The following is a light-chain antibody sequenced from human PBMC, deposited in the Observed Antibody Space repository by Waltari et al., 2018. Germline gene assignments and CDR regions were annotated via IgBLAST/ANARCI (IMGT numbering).Light chain of an antibody. CDR3: SSYTTSISYV. CDR1: SSDIGVYNH. Sequence: QSALTQPASVSGSPGQSITISCTGTSSDIGVYNHVSWYQQHPGNAPKLMIYDVTNRPSGVSDRFSGSKSAYTASLTISGLQAEDEADYYCSSYTTSISYVFGTGTRVTVL. V-gene: IGLV2-14*03. J-gene: IGLJ1*01. CDR2: DVT.